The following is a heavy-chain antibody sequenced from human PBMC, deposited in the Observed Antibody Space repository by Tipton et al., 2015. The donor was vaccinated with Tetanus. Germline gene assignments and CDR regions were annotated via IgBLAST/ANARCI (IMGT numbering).Heavy chain of an antibody. CDR3: ARDQGGGRVVRLNWFDP. J-gene: IGHJ5*02. V-gene: IGHV4-31*02. Sequence: GEALVRGGYYWTWIRHLPGKGPEWIGYIYYSGDTFYNPSLKSRVSMSVDTSKNQFSLNLRSVTAADTAVYYCARDQGGGRVVRLNWFDPWGQGTLVTVSS. D-gene: IGHD6-6*01. CDR2: IYYSGDT. CDR1: GEALVRGGYY.